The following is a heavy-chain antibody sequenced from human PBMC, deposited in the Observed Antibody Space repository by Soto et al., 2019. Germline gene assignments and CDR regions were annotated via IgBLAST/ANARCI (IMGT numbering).Heavy chain of an antibody. J-gene: IGHJ6*03. CDR3: ARVSGDYYDFWSGYYGLYYYYMDV. CDR1: GFTFSSYG. D-gene: IGHD3-3*01. Sequence: QVQLVESGGGVVQPGRSLRLSCAASGFTFSSYGMHWVRQAPGKGLEWVAVIWYDGSNKYYADSVKGRFTISRDNSKNTLYLQMNSLRAEDTAVYYCARVSGDYYDFWSGYYGLYYYYMDVWGKGTTVTVSS. V-gene: IGHV3-33*01. CDR2: IWYDGSNK.